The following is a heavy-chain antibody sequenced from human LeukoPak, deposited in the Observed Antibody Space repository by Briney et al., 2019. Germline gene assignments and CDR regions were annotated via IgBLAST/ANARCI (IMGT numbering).Heavy chain of an antibody. CDR1: GFTFSSYS. Sequence: GGSLRLSCAASGFTFSSYSMNWARQAPGKGLEWVSSISSSSSYIYYADSVKGRFTISRDNAKNSLYLQMNSLRAEDTAVYYCARQNRYCSGGSCYVAFDIWGQGTMVTVSS. D-gene: IGHD2-15*01. V-gene: IGHV3-21*01. CDR3: ARQNRYCSGGSCYVAFDI. J-gene: IGHJ3*02. CDR2: ISSSSSYI.